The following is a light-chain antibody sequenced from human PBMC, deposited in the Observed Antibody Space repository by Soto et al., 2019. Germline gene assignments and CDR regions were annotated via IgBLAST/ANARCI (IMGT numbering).Light chain of an antibody. CDR3: SRPA. CDR1: QSISTH. Sequence: EIVLTQSPATLSLSPGERATLSCRASQSISTHLAWYQQKPGQPPRLLIYDSSKRATGIPARFSGSGSGTDFTLIISSLEPEDFALYYCSRPAFGGGTKVDIK. J-gene: IGKJ4*01. V-gene: IGKV3-11*01. CDR2: DSS.